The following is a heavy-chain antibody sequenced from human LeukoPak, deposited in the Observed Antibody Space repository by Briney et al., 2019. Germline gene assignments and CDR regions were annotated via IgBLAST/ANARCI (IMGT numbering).Heavy chain of an antibody. CDR3: AKTVRFVVPAAGSEYFQH. J-gene: IGHJ1*01. CDR2: ISGSGGST. Sequence: GGSLRLSCAASGFTFSSYAMTWVRQAPGKGLEWVSAISGSGGSTYYADSVKGRFTISRDNSKNTLYLQMNSLRAEDTAVYYCAKTVRFVVPAAGSEYFQHWGQGTLVTVSS. V-gene: IGHV3-23*01. CDR1: GFTFSSYA. D-gene: IGHD2-2*01.